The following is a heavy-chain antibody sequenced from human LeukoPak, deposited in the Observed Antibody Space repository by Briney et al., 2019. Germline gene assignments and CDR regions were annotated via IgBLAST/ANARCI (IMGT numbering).Heavy chain of an antibody. D-gene: IGHD3-3*01. CDR1: GGSFSGYY. CDR2: ITHSGNT. J-gene: IGHJ4*02. CDR3: ARGVDFWSGHPFDY. V-gene: IGHV4-34*01. Sequence: SETLSLTCAVYGGSFSGYYWSWIRQPPGKGLEWIGEITHSGNTNYNPSLKSRVTISVDTSKNQFSLKLSSVTAADTAVYYCARGVDFWSGHPFDYWGQGTLVTVSS.